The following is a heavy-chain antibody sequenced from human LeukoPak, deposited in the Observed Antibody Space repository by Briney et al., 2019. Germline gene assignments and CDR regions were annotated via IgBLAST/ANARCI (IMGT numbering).Heavy chain of an antibody. CDR2: IYNRGST. V-gene: IGHV4-4*09. J-gene: IGHJ1*01. D-gene: IGHD3-22*01. Sequence: SESLSLTCTVSAGSISGNYWSWIPQPPGKGLEWIGYIYNRGSTKYNPSLKSRVTISVNTSKNQFSLKLSSVTAADTAVYYCARGVSYYDSSGYYNEYFQHWGQGTLVTVSP. CDR3: ARGVSYYDSSGYYNEYFQH. CDR1: AGSISGNY.